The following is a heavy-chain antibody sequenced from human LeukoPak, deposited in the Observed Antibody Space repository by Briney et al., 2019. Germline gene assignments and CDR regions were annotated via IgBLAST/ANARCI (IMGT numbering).Heavy chain of an antibody. Sequence: PGGSLRLSCAASEFSFSDYCMSWIRQAPGKGLEWVSYISSSSSYTDYADSVKGRFTISRDNAKNSLYLQMNSLRAEDTAVYYCARGRGSGSRWGGAFDIWGQGTMVTVSS. V-gene: IGHV3-11*05. CDR2: ISSSSSYT. D-gene: IGHD3-10*01. J-gene: IGHJ3*02. CDR3: ARGRGSGSRWGGAFDI. CDR1: EFSFSDYC.